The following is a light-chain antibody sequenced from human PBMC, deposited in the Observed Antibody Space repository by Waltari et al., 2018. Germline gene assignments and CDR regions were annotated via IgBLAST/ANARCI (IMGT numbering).Light chain of an antibody. CDR3: QQRSNWPPGVT. Sequence: IVLTQSPATLSLSPGERATLSCRASQRVSSYLAWYQQKPGQAPRLLIYDASNRATGIPARFIGSGSGTDFTLTISSLEPEDFAVYYCQQRSNWPPGVTFGPGTKVDIK. V-gene: IGKV3-11*01. CDR1: QRVSSY. CDR2: DAS. J-gene: IGKJ3*01.